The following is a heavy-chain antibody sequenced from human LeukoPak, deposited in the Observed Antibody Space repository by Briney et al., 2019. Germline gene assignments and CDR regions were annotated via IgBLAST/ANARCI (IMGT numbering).Heavy chain of an antibody. Sequence: GGSLRLSCAASGFTFSSYAMHWVRQAPGKGLEWVAVISYDGSNKYYADSVKGRFTISRDNSKNTLYLQMNSLRAEDTAVYYCARDSEGYCSGGSCYYYYYYMDVWGKGTTVTVSS. CDR2: ISYDGSNK. CDR1: GFTFSSYA. D-gene: IGHD2-15*01. V-gene: IGHV3-30*04. CDR3: ARDSEGYCSGGSCYYYYYYMDV. J-gene: IGHJ6*03.